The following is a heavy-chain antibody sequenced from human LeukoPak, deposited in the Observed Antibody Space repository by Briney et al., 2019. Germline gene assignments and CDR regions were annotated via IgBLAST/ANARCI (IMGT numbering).Heavy chain of an antibody. CDR1: GFTFNSYS. D-gene: IGHD5-18*01. Sequence: GGSLRLSCTASGFTFNSYSMNWVRQAPGKGLVWVSRSNADGSSTSYADSVKGRFTISRDNAKNSLYLQMNSLRIEDTAVYYCASGYSSDSWGQGTLVTVPS. CDR2: SNADGSST. J-gene: IGHJ5*01. V-gene: IGHV3-74*01. CDR3: ASGYSSDS.